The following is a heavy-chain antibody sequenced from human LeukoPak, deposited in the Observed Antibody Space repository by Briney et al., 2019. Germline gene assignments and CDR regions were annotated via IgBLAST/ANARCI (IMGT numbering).Heavy chain of an antibody. CDR3: TIRIGSSWYFDY. J-gene: IGHJ4*02. V-gene: IGHV4-34*01. CDR2: INHSGST. D-gene: IGHD6-13*01. Sequence: SETLSLTCAVYGGSFSGYYWSWIRQPPGKGLEWIGEINHSGSTNYNPSLKSRVTISVDTSKNQFSLKLSSVTAADTAVYYCTIRIGSSWYFDYWGQGTLVTVSS. CDR1: GGSFSGYY.